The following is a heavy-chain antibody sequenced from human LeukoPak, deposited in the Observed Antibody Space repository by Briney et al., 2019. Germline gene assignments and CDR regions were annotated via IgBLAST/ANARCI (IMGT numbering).Heavy chain of an antibody. CDR2: ISSSSSYI. CDR1: GFTFSSYS. J-gene: IGHJ4*02. V-gene: IGHV3-21*01. CDR3: ARVSLLRAWPSLDY. Sequence: GGSLRLSCAASGFTFSSYSMNWVRQAPGKGLEWVSSISSSSSYIYYADSVKGRFTISRDIAKNSLYLQMNSLRAEDTAVYYCARVSLLRAWPSLDYWGQGTLVTVSS. D-gene: IGHD5-12*01.